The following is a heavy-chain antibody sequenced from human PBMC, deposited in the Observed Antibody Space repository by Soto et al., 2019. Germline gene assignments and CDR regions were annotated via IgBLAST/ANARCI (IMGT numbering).Heavy chain of an antibody. D-gene: IGHD6-13*01. CDR2: ISSSSSTI. CDR1: GFTFSSYS. Sequence: GGSLRLSCAASGFTFSSYSMNWVRQAPGKGLEWVSYISSSSSTIYYANSVKGRFTISRDNAKNSLYLQMNSLRDEDTAVYYCAINQQLANYYYYYMDVWGKGTTVTVSS. J-gene: IGHJ6*03. V-gene: IGHV3-48*02. CDR3: AINQQLANYYYYYMDV.